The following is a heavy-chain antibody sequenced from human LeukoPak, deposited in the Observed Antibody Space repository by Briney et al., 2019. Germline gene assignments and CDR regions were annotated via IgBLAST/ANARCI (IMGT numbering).Heavy chain of an antibody. CDR3: ARDQSRPYSSSWYRGGYYMDV. D-gene: IGHD6-13*01. CDR1: GYSLTGYY. CDR2: INTNTGNP. V-gene: IGHV7-4-1*02. Sequence: ASVKVSCKASGYSLTGYYLDWVRQAPGQGLEWMGWINTNTGNPTYAQGFTGRFVFSLDTSVSTAYLQISSLKAEDTAVYYCARDQSRPYSSSWYRGGYYMDVWGKGATVTVSS. J-gene: IGHJ6*03.